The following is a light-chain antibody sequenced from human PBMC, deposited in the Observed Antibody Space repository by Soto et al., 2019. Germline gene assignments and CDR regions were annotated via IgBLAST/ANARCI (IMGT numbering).Light chain of an antibody. V-gene: IGLV4-69*01. Sequence: QPVLTQSPSASASLGDSVKITCTLSSGHSNYAIAWHRQQPEQGPRYLMKLNRDGSHSKGDVIPNRFSGSSSGAERYLTIGSLQSEDEADYYCQTWGTGIVIFGGGTKLTVL. CDR1: SGHSNYA. CDR3: QTWGTGIVI. J-gene: IGLJ2*01. CDR2: LNRDGSH.